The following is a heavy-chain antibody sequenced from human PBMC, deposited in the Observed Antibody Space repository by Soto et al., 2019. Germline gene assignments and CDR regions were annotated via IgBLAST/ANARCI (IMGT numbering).Heavy chain of an antibody. V-gene: IGHV3-23*01. CDR2: ISGSGGST. Sequence: PGGSLRLSCADSGFTFSSYAMSWVRQAPGKGLEWVSAISGSGGSTYYADSVKGRFTISRDNSKNTLYLQMNSLRAEDTAVYYCASSPGRGGMPIRVDYWGQGTLVTVSS. J-gene: IGHJ4*02. CDR1: GFTFSSYA. CDR3: ASSPGRGGMPIRVDY. D-gene: IGHD2-2*01.